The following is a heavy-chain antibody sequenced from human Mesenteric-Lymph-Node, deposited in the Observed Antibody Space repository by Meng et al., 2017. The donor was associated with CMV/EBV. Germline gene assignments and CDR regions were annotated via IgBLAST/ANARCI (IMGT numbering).Heavy chain of an antibody. Sequence: GGSLRLPCAAPGSTFTHYAMSWVRQAPGKGLEWVSTVSGNGDDTYYADSVKGRFTISRDNSKNTLYLQMSSLRAEDTAVYYCAKGLAVVVSAQDWFDPWGQGTLVTVSS. CDR3: AKGLAVVVSAQDWFDP. D-gene: IGHD2-2*01. V-gene: IGHV3-23*01. CDR2: VSGNGDDT. CDR1: GSTFTHYA. J-gene: IGHJ5*02.